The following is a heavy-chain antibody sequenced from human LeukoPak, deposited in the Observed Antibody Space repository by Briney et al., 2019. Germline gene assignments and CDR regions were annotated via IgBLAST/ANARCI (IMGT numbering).Heavy chain of an antibody. V-gene: IGHV3-74*01. D-gene: IGHD2-2*01. Sequence: PGGSLRLSCAASGFTFSSYWMHWVRQAPGKGLVWVSRINSDGSSTSYADSVKGRFTISRDNAKNTLYLQMNSLRAEDTAVYYCARVEVVPAAEGHYGMDVWGQGTTVTVSS. CDR1: GFTFSSYW. J-gene: IGHJ6*02. CDR3: ARVEVVPAAEGHYGMDV. CDR2: INSDGSST.